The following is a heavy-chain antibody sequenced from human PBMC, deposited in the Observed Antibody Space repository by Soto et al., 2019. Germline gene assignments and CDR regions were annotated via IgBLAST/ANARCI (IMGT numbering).Heavy chain of an antibody. CDR3: ASVDGTY. CDR1: GYTFSSYA. Sequence: QVQLEQSGAEEKKPGASVKVSCKASGYTFSSYAIHWVRQAPGQGLEWMGWINAGNGNTKYSQKFQGRVTITRDTSASTAYKELNSLRSEDTAVYYCASVDGTYWGQGTLVTVSS. V-gene: IGHV1-3*05. J-gene: IGHJ4*02. D-gene: IGHD5-12*01. CDR2: INAGNGNT.